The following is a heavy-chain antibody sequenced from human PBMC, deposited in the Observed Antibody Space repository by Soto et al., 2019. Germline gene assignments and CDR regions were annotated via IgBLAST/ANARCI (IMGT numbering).Heavy chain of an antibody. Sequence: GGSLRLSCAASGFTFSSYWMHWVRQAPGKGLVWVSRINGDGSSTSYADSVKGRFTISRDNAENTLFLQMNSLRAEDTAIYYCAGAAFGSSTWYDHWGQGTLVTVSS. D-gene: IGHD6-13*01. CDR3: AGAAFGSSTWYDH. J-gene: IGHJ5*02. V-gene: IGHV3-74*01. CDR2: INGDGSST. CDR1: GFTFSSYW.